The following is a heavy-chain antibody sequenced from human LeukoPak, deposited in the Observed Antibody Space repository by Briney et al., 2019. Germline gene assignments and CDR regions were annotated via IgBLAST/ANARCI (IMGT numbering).Heavy chain of an antibody. Sequence: SETLSLTCAVSGYSISSGYYWGWIRQPPGQGLEWIGSIYHSGSTYYNPSLKSRVTISVDTSKNPFSLKLSSVTAADTAVYYCARQTPSDYWGQGTLVTVSS. CDR2: IYHSGST. CDR3: ARQTPSDY. J-gene: IGHJ4*02. CDR1: GYSISSGYY. V-gene: IGHV4-38-2*01.